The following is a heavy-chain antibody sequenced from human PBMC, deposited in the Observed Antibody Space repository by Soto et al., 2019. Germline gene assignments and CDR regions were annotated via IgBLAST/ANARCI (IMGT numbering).Heavy chain of an antibody. D-gene: IGHD3-3*01. Sequence: GGSLRLSCAASGFTFSSYSMNWVRQAPGKGLEWVSSISSSSSYIYYADSVKGRFTISRDNAKNSLYLQMNSLRAEDTAVYYCARDASDFWSGYYKGSAFDYWGQGTLVTVSS. CDR1: GFTFSSYS. V-gene: IGHV3-21*01. CDR2: ISSSSSYI. J-gene: IGHJ4*02. CDR3: ARDASDFWSGYYKGSAFDY.